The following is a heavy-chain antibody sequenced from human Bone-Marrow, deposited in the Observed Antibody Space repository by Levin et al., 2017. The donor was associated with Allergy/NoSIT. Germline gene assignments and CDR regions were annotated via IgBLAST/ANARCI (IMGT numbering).Heavy chain of an antibody. Sequence: GGSLRLSCAASGFTFSDYYMTWIRQAPGKGLEWVSYISSSDTTKYYADSVKGRFTISRDNAKNSLFLQMNSLRAEDTAVYYCARPATPGRAQYDYWGQGTLVAVSS. D-gene: IGHD4-11*01. CDR3: ARPATPGRAQYDY. CDR2: ISSSDTTK. V-gene: IGHV3-11*01. J-gene: IGHJ4*02. CDR1: GFTFSDYY.